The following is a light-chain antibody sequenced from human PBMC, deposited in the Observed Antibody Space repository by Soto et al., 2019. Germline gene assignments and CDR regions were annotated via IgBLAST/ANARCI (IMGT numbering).Light chain of an antibody. Sequence: DIQMTQSPSSLSASVGDRVTITCRASQSIRSYLNWYQQKPGKATKLLIYAASSLQSGVLSRFSGSGSGTDFTLTIRSLQPEDFATYSGQQSYSTPHTFGGGTKVELK. CDR3: QQSYSTPHT. CDR2: AAS. V-gene: IGKV1-39*01. J-gene: IGKJ4*01. CDR1: QSIRSY.